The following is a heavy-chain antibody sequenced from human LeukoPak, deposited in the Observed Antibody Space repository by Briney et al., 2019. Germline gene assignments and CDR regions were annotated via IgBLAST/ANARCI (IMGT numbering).Heavy chain of an antibody. CDR1: GGSISSYY. CDR3: ARDSGGYSYGYVDY. V-gene: IGHV4-59*12. CDR2: IYYSGST. Sequence: SETLSLTCTVSGGSISSYYWSWIRQPPGKGLEWIGYIYYSGSTNYNPSLKSRVTISVDTSKNQFSLKLSSVTAADTAVYYCARDSGGYSYGYVDYWGQGTLVTVSS. D-gene: IGHD5-18*01. J-gene: IGHJ4*02.